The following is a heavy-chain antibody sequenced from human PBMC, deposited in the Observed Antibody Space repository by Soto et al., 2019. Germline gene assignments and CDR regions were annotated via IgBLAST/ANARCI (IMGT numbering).Heavy chain of an antibody. CDR3: ARGSSLAYEY. Sequence: QVQLVQSGAEVKKPGASVRVSCRASGYTFTDYHLHWVRQAPGQGLEWMGVMSPSDGRTTYPQKFQGRVTLTRDTSISTLYMDLSSLTSEDTAVYYCARGSSLAYEYWGQGTLVTVSS. V-gene: IGHV1-46*01. J-gene: IGHJ4*02. CDR2: MSPSDGRT. CDR1: GYTFTDYH.